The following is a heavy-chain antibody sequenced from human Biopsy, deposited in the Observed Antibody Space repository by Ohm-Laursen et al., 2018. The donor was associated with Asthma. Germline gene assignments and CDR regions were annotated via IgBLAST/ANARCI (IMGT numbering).Heavy chain of an antibody. CDR2: VYYSGST. Sequence: SETLSLTCTVSGGSINNFYWSWIRQPPGKGLESIGHVYYSGSTNYNPSLKSRVTMSLDTSKNQFSLRLTSVTPADTAVYYCARLADCSGGACYSYGWFDPWGQGTRVTVSS. V-gene: IGHV4-59*01. D-gene: IGHD2-15*01. CDR3: ARLADCSGGACYSYGWFDP. J-gene: IGHJ5*02. CDR1: GGSINNFY.